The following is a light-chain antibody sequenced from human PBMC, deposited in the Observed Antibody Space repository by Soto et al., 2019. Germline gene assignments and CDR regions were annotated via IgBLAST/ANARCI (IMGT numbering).Light chain of an antibody. CDR1: QSISSW. J-gene: IGKJ1*01. CDR2: KAS. V-gene: IGKV1-5*03. Sequence: DIQMTQSPSTLSASVGDRVTITCRASQSISSWLAWYQQKPGKAPKLLLYKASSLESGVPSRFSGSGSGTEFTLTISSLPPDDFATYYCQQYNSYPWTFGQGTKVEIK. CDR3: QQYNSYPWT.